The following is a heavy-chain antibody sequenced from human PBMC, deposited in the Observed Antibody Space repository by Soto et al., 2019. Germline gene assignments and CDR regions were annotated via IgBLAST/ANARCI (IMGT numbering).Heavy chain of an antibody. CDR2: INNNGANT. J-gene: IGHJ6*02. Sequence: EVQLLESGGGLGQPAGSLRLSCAASGFTFSSSAMSWVRQAPGKGLEWVSSINNNGANTSYAESVNGRFTISRDNSKNMLYLQMNILRAEDRSVYYCAKIPVTILLGMDVWGQGATVTVSS. V-gene: IGHV3-23*01. CDR3: AKIPVTILLGMDV. CDR1: GFTFSSSA. D-gene: IGHD1-26*01.